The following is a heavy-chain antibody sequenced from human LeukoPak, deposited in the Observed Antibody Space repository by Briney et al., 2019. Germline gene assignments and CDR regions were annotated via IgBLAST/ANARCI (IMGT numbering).Heavy chain of an antibody. CDR2: ISFSSSYI. J-gene: IGHJ6*03. CDR1: GFTFSGYS. D-gene: IGHD2-2*01. Sequence: GGSLSLSCSASGFTFSGYSMNWVRQAPGKGLEWVSSISFSSSYIYYADSVKGRFSISRDNAKNSLYLQMNSLRAEDTAVYYCARYSSSTSCSEDFYYMDVWGKGTTVTVSS. V-gene: IGHV3-21*01. CDR3: ARYSSSTSCSEDFYYMDV.